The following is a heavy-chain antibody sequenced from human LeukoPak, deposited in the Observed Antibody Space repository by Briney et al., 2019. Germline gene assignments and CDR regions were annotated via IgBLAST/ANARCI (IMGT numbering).Heavy chain of an antibody. CDR3: AKDTGGIAAAADY. J-gene: IGHJ4*02. V-gene: IGHV3-9*01. CDR2: ISWNSGSI. Sequence: PGGSLRLSCAASGFTFSSYGMHWLRHAPGKGLEWVSGISWNSGSIGYADSVKGRFTISRDNAKNSLYLQMNSLRAEDTALYYCAKDTGGIAAAADYWGQGTLVTVSS. CDR1: GFTFSSYG. D-gene: IGHD6-13*01.